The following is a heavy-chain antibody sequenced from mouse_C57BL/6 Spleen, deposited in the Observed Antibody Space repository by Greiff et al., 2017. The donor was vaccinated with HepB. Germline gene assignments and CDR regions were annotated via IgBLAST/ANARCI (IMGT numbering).Heavy chain of an antibody. V-gene: IGHV1-53*01. CDR1: GYTFTSYW. CDR2: INPSNGGT. CDR3: AFYYGSSSAWFAY. D-gene: IGHD1-1*01. J-gene: IGHJ3*01. Sequence: VQLQQPGPELVKPGASVKLSCKASGYTFTSYWMHWVKQRPGQGLEWIGNINPSNGGTNYNEKFKSKATLTVDKSSSTAYMQLSSLASEDSAVYYCAFYYGSSSAWFAYWGQGTLVTVSA.